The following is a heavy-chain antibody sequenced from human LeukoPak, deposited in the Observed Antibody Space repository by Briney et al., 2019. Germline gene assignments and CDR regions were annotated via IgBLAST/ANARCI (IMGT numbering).Heavy chain of an antibody. Sequence: GASVQVSRKASGYTFTNYYMHWVRQAPGQGVEWMGIINPSGGSTSYAQKFQGRVTMTRDMSTSTVYMELSSLRSEDTAVYYCVRSGRGAYYYFDYWGQETLVTVSS. CDR2: INPSGGST. CDR3: VRSGRGAYYYFDY. V-gene: IGHV1-46*01. CDR1: GYTFTNYY. J-gene: IGHJ4*02. D-gene: IGHD1-26*01.